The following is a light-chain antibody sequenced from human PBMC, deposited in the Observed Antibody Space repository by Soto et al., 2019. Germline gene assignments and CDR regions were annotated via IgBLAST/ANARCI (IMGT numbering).Light chain of an antibody. CDR3: QQYGSSGT. Sequence: EIVFTQSPASLSLYPGERATLSCSASQSISIYLALYQQKPDQAPRLLIYDVFNRATGIPARFSGSGSGTDFTLTISSLEPEDFAVYYWQQYGSSGTFCQGTKVDIK. J-gene: IGKJ1*01. V-gene: IGKV3-11*01. CDR2: DVF. CDR1: QSISIY.